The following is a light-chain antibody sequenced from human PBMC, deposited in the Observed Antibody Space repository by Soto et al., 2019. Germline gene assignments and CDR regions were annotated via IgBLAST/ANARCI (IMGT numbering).Light chain of an antibody. CDR2: EVL. CDR1: SSDVGGYNY. CDR3: SSYAGSHYV. J-gene: IGLJ1*01. Sequence: QLVLTQPPSASGSPGQSVTISCTGTSSDVGGYNYVSWYQQHPGKAPKLMIYEVLKRPSGVPDRFSGSKSANTASLTVSGLQAEDEADYYCSSYAGSHYVFGTGTKLTVL. V-gene: IGLV2-8*01.